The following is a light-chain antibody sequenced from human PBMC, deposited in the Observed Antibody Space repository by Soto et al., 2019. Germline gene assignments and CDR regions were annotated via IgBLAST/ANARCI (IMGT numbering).Light chain of an antibody. J-gene: IGKJ2*02. V-gene: IGKV3-11*01. Sequence: EIVLTQSPATLSLSPGERATLACRASQSVGSYLAWYQHKPGQAPRLLIHDASNRATGIPARFSGSGSGTDFTLTISSLEPEDSAVYYCHQRRIGPRGTFGQGTKLEI. CDR2: DAS. CDR1: QSVGSY. CDR3: HQRRIGPRGT.